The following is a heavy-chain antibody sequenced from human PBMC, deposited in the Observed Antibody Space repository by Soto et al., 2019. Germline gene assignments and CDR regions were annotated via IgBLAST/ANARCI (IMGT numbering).Heavy chain of an antibody. Sequence: SETLSLTCTVSGGSISSGDYYWSWVRQPPGKGLEWIGYIYYSGSTYYNPSLKSRVSLSVDTSKNQFSLKLSSVTAADTAVYYCARATRNAVVITNWRQGTMVTVSS. CDR1: GGSISSGDYY. V-gene: IGHV4-30-4*01. CDR3: ARATRNAVVITN. J-gene: IGHJ4*02. D-gene: IGHD3-22*01. CDR2: IYYSGST.